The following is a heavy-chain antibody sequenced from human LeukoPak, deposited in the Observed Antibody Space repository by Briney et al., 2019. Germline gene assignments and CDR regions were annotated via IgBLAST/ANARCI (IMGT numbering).Heavy chain of an antibody. D-gene: IGHD1-20*01. Sequence: SETLSLTCTVSGGSISSYYWSWIRQPPGKGLEWIGYIYYSGSTNYNPSLKSRVTISVDTSKNQFSLKLSSVTAADTAVYYCAWVTYNWNDVGYYGMDVWGQGTTVTVSS. J-gene: IGHJ6*02. CDR1: GGSISSYY. CDR2: IYYSGST. CDR3: AWVTYNWNDVGYYGMDV. V-gene: IGHV4-59*08.